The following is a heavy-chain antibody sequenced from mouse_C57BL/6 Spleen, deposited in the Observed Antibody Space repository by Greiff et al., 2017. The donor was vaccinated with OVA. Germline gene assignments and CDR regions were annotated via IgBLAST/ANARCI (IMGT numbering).Heavy chain of an antibody. V-gene: IGHV1-50*01. CDR2: IDPSDSYT. CDR3: ARRKAHGTGAMDY. CDR1: GYTFTSYW. J-gene: IGHJ4*01. D-gene: IGHD2-1*01. Sequence: QVQLQQPGAELVKPGASVKLSCKASGYTFTSYWMQWVKQRPGQGLEWIGEIDPSDSYTNYNQKFKGKATLTVDTSSSTAYMQLSSLTSEDSAVYYCARRKAHGTGAMDYWGQGTSVTVSS.